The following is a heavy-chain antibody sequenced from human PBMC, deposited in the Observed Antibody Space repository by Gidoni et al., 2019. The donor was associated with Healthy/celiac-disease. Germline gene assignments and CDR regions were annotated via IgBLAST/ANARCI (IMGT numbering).Heavy chain of an antibody. V-gene: IGHV3-53*01. CDR3: ARDLPTISGRMDVYAFDI. J-gene: IGHJ3*02. D-gene: IGHD2-15*01. CDR2: IYSGGST. Sequence: EVQLVESGGGLIQPGGSLRLSCAASGFTVSSNYMSWVRQAPGKGLEWVSVIYSGGSTYYADSVKGRFTISRDNSKNTLYLQMNSLRAEDTAVYYCARDLPTISGRMDVYAFDIWGQGTMVTVSS. CDR1: GFTVSSNY.